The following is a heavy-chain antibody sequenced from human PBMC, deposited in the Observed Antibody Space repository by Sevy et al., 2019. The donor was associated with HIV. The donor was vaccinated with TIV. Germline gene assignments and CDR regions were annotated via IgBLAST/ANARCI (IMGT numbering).Heavy chain of an antibody. J-gene: IGHJ6*03. CDR3: AVVRVGAYYYYYFMDV. V-gene: IGHV3-53*01. CDR1: GLTVSSNY. CDR2: IYSGGST. Sequence: GGSLRLSCAASGLTVSSNYMSWVRQAPGKGLEWVSVIYSGGSTYYADSVKGRFTISRDNSKNTLYLQMNSLRAEDTAGYYCAVVRVGAYYYYYFMDVGGKGNTVTVSS. D-gene: IGHD2-8*02.